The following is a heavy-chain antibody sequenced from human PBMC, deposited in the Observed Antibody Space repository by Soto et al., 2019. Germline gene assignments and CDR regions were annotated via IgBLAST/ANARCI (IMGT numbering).Heavy chain of an antibody. CDR3: AKEYSSSSTWFDP. D-gene: IGHD6-6*01. CDR2: ISYDGSNR. Sequence: GGSLRLSCAASGFTFSSYGMHWVRQAPGKGLEWVAVISYDGSNRYYADSVKGRFTISRDNCKNTLYLQMNSLRAEDTAVYSCAKEYSSSSTWFDPWGQGTLVTVSS. V-gene: IGHV3-30*18. J-gene: IGHJ5*02. CDR1: GFTFSSYG.